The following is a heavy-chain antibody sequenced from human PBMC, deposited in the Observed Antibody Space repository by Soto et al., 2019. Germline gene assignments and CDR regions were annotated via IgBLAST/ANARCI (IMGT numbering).Heavy chain of an antibody. J-gene: IGHJ4*02. Sequence: PSETLSLTCNVSGGSISSYYWSWIRQPPGKGLEWIGYIYYSGSTYYNPSLKSRVTISVDRSKNRFSLKLSSVTAADTAVYYCARQYYFGSGSYYNRPLDFWGQGTLVTVSS. CDR3: ARQYYFGSGSYYNRPLDF. CDR1: GGSISSYY. CDR2: IYYSGST. V-gene: IGHV4-59*08. D-gene: IGHD3-10*01.